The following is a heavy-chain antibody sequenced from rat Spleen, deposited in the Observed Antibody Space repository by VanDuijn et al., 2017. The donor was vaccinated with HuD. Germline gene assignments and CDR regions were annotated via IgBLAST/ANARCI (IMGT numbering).Heavy chain of an antibody. V-gene: IGHV2-43*01. J-gene: IGHJ2*01. CDR3: TRNYAYYYDGSYHGGFDY. CDR1: GFSLSSSH. CDR2: IWTGGST. D-gene: IGHD1-12*02. Sequence: QVQLKESGPGLVQSSQTLSLTCTVSGFSLSSSHVTWVRQPPGKGLEWLGIIWTGGSTAYNSLLKSRLSISRDTSKSQVFLKVNSLKTEDTGIYYCTRNYAYYYDGSYHGGFDYWGQGVMVTVSS.